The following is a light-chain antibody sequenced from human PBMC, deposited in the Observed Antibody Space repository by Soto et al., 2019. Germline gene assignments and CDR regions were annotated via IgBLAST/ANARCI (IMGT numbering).Light chain of an antibody. Sequence: DIQMTQSPSSLSASVGDRVTITCRASQGISSNLNWYQQKPGKAPKRLIYTAASLQSGVPSRFSGSGSGTDFTLTIAILQLEDFATYYCQLSNSLPPTFGQGTKVDIK. CDR2: TAA. CDR1: QGISSN. J-gene: IGKJ1*01. CDR3: QLSNSLPPT. V-gene: IGKV1-39*01.